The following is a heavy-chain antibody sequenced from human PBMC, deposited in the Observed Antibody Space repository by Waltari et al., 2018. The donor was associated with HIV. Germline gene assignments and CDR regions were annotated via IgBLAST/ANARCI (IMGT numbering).Heavy chain of an antibody. CDR2: SDPGDSDT. V-gene: IGHV5-51*03. Sequence: EVQLVQSGTELKKPGESLQISCQSSGYSFTSSWIGWVRQMPGKGLEWMGISDPGDSDTRYSPSFQGQVTISADKSINTAYLQWTSLKAADTAIYYCARLPAGPYESGGASSNYFDYWGRGTLVTVSS. CDR3: ARLPAGPYESGGASSNYFDY. CDR1: GYSFTSSW. J-gene: IGHJ4*02. D-gene: IGHD3-22*01.